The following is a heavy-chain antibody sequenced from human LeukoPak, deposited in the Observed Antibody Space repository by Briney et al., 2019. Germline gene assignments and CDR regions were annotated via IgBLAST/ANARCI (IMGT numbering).Heavy chain of an antibody. CDR2: INHSGST. J-gene: IGHJ3*02. Sequence: SETLSLTCAVYGGSFSGYYWSWIRQPPGKGLEWIGEINHSGSTNYNPSLKSRVTISVDTSKNQFSLKLSSVTAADTAVYYCASMSGHAFDIWGQGTMVTVSS. V-gene: IGHV4-34*01. CDR3: ASMSGHAFDI. D-gene: IGHD3-3*01. CDR1: GGSFSGYY.